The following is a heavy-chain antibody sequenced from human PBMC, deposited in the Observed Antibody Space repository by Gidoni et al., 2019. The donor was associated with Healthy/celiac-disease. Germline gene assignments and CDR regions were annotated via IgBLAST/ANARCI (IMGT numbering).Heavy chain of an antibody. CDR3: AREDIVVVVAATKGADAFDI. D-gene: IGHD2-15*01. CDR2: INTSGGST. Sequence: QVQLVQSGSEVKKPGASVKVSCKASGYTFTSYYMHWVRQAPGQGLEWMGIINTSGGSTSYAQKFQGRVTMTRDTSTSTVYMELSSLRSEDTDVYYCAREDIVVVVAATKGADAFDIWGQGTMVTVSS. CDR1: GYTFTSYY. V-gene: IGHV1-46*01. J-gene: IGHJ3*02.